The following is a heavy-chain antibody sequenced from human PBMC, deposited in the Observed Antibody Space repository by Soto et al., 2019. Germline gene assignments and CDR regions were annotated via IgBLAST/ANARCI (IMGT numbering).Heavy chain of an antibody. CDR2: IIPIFGTA. J-gene: IGHJ6*02. Sequence: SVKVSCKASGGTFSSYAISWVRQAPGQGLEWMGGIIPIFGTANYAQKSQGRVTITADKSTSTAYMELSSLRSEDTAVYYCSTSSSRDYYYGMDVWGQGTTVPVSS. V-gene: IGHV1-69*06. CDR1: GGTFSSYA. D-gene: IGHD2-2*01. CDR3: STSSSRDYYYGMDV.